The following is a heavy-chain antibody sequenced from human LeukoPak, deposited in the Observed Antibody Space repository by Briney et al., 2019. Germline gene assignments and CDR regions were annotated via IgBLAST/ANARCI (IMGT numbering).Heavy chain of an antibody. CDR1: GGSISSSSYY. J-gene: IGHJ4*02. V-gene: IGHV4-39*01. D-gene: IGHD5-18*01. CDR3: ARQFRVPPRGYSYGYIDY. Sequence: SETLSLTCTVSGGSISSSSYYWGWIRQPPGKGLEWIGSIYYSGSTYYNPSLKSRVTISVDTSKNQFSLKLSSVTAADTAVYYCARQFRVPPRGYSYGYIDYWGQGTLVTVSS. CDR2: IYYSGST.